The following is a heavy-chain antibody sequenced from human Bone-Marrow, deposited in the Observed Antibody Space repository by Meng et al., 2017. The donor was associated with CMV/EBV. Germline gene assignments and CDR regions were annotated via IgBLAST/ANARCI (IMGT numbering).Heavy chain of an antibody. D-gene: IGHD2-21*01. J-gene: IGHJ5*02. CDR1: GGTFSSYT. V-gene: IGHV1-69*04. CDR3: ARDIQVGLPRENNWFDP. Sequence: SVKVSCKASGGTFSSYTISWVRQAPGQGLEWMGRIIPILGIANYAQKFQGRVTITADKSTSTVYMELSSLRSEDTAVYYCARDIQVGLPRENNWFDPWGQGTLVTVSS. CDR2: IIPILGIA.